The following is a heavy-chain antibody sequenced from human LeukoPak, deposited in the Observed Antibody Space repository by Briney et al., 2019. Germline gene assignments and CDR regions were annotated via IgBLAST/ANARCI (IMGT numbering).Heavy chain of an antibody. Sequence: SVKVSCKASGGTFSSYAISWVRQAPGQGLEWMGGIIPIFGTANYAQKFRGRVTITADESTSTAYMELSSLRSEDTAVYYCARSQYCSSTSCPHDAFDIWGQGTMVTVSS. J-gene: IGHJ3*02. V-gene: IGHV1-69*13. CDR3: ARSQYCSSTSCPHDAFDI. D-gene: IGHD2-2*01. CDR1: GGTFSSYA. CDR2: IIPIFGTA.